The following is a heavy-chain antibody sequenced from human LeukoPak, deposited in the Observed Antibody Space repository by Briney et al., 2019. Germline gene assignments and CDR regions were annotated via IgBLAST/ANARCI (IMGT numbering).Heavy chain of an antibody. D-gene: IGHD3-22*01. V-gene: IGHV1-2*02. CDR2: INPNSGGT. CDR1: GYTFTGYY. CDR3: ARVKLGYCDSSGPIGY. J-gene: IGHJ4*02. Sequence: ASVKVSCKASGYTFTGYYMHWVRQAPGQGLEWMGWINPNSGGTNYAQKFQGRVTMTRDTSISTAYMELSRLRSDDTAVYYCARVKLGYCDSSGPIGYWGQGTLVTVSS.